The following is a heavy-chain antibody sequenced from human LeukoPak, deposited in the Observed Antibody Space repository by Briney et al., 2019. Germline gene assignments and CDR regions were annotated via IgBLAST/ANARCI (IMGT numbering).Heavy chain of an antibody. CDR2: IYYSGNT. D-gene: IGHD3-22*01. Sequence: SQTLSLTCTVSGGSINSGDYYWNWIRQPPGKGLEWIGYIYYSGNTYYNPSLKTRVTISVDTSKIQFSLKLSSVTAADTAVYYCARRGKWLQLFDPWGQGTLVTVSS. V-gene: IGHV4-30-4*08. CDR1: GGSINSGDYY. J-gene: IGHJ5*02. CDR3: ARRGKWLQLFDP.